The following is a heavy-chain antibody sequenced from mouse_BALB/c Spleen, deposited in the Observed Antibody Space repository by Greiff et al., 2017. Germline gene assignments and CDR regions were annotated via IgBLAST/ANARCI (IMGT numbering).Heavy chain of an antibody. D-gene: IGHD1-1*01. J-gene: IGHJ3*01. CDR1: GFTFSSFG. Sequence: EVQLVESGGGLVQPGGSRKLSCAASGFTFSSFGMHWVRQAPEKGLEWVAYISSGSSTIYYADTVKGRFTISRDNPKNTLFLQMTSLRSEDTAMYYCSRELRFAYWGQGTLVTVSA. CDR3: SRELRFAY. CDR2: ISSGSSTI. V-gene: IGHV5-17*02.